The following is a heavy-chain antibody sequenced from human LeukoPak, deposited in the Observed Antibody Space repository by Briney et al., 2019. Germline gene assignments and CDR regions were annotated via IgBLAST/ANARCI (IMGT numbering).Heavy chain of an antibody. D-gene: IGHD6-19*01. V-gene: IGHV1-8*01. CDR1: GYTFTSYD. J-gene: IGHJ5*02. Sequence: ASVKVSCKASGYTFTSYDINWVRQATGQGLEWMGWMNPNSGNTGYAQKFQGRVTMTRNTSISTAYMELSSLRSEDTAVYYCARVESGWYYSWFDPWGQGTLVTVSS. CDR2: MNPNSGNT. CDR3: ARVESGWYYSWFDP.